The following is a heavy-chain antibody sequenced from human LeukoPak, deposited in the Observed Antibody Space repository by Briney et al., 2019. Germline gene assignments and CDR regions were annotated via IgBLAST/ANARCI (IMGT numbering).Heavy chain of an antibody. Sequence: SETLSLTCTVSGGSISSYYWSWIRQPAGKGLEWIGRIYTSGSTNYNPSLKSRVTMSVDTSKNQFSLKLSSVTAADTAVYYCARDPTYYYDSSGPWGWFDHWGQGTLVTVSS. CDR1: GGSISSYY. D-gene: IGHD3-22*01. CDR3: ARDPTYYYDSSGPWGWFDH. J-gene: IGHJ5*02. V-gene: IGHV4-4*07. CDR2: IYTSGST.